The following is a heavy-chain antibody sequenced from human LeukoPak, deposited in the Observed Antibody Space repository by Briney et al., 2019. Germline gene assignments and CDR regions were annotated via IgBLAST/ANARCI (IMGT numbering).Heavy chain of an antibody. CDR3: AKVSGGGLYYDGMDV. CDR1: GFTVSSNY. J-gene: IGHJ6*02. Sequence: GGSLRLSCAASGFTVSSNYMSWVRQAPGKGLEWVSVIYSGGSTYYADSVKGRFTISRDSSKNTLYLQMNSLRAEDTAVYYCAKVSGGGLYYDGMDVWGQGTTVTVSS. D-gene: IGHD1-14*01. V-gene: IGHV3-53*01. CDR2: IYSGGST.